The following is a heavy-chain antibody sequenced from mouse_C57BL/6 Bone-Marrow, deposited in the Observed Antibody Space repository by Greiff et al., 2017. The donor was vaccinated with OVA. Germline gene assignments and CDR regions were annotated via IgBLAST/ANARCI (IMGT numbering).Heavy chain of an antibody. V-gene: IGHV1-64*01. CDR3: ARRYCYYGSTDV. Sequence: VQLQQPGAELVKPGASVKLSCKASGYTFTSYWMHWVKQRPGQGLEWIGMIHPNSGSTNYNEKFKSKATLTVDKSSSTAYMQLSSLTSEDSAVYYCARRYCYYGSTDVWGTGTTVTVSS. D-gene: IGHD1-1*01. J-gene: IGHJ1*03. CDR1: GYTFTSYW. CDR2: IHPNSGST.